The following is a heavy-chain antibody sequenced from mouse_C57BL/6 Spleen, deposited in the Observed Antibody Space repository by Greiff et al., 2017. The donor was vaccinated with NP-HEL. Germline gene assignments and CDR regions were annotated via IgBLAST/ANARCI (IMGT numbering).Heavy chain of an antibody. CDR3: ARTYGSRGYAMDY. V-gene: IGHV1-53*01. Sequence: QVQLQQSGTELVKPGASVKLSCKASGYTFTNYWMHWVKQRPGQGLEWIGNINPSNGGTNYNEKFKSKATLTVDKSSSTAYMQLSSLTSEDSAVYYCARTYGSRGYAMDYWGQGTSVTVSS. J-gene: IGHJ4*01. CDR1: GYTFTNYW. D-gene: IGHD1-1*01. CDR2: INPSNGGT.